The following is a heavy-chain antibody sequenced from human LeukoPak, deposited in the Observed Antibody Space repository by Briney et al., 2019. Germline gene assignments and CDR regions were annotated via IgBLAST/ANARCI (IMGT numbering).Heavy chain of an antibody. CDR1: GYTFTDYY. CDR3: ARQLGATTGYYYYGMDV. CDR2: INPDSGGK. V-gene: IGHV1-2*02. Sequence: ASMTLSYTASGYTFTDYYMHWVRQAPGQGLEWMGWINPDSGGKNYAQKFQGRVTMTRDTSISTAYMELSRLRSDDTALYYCARQLGATTGYYYYGMDVWGQGTTVTVSS. J-gene: IGHJ6*02. D-gene: IGHD1-26*01.